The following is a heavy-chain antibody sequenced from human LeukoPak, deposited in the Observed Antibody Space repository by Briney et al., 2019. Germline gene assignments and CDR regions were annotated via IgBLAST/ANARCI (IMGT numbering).Heavy chain of an antibody. CDR1: GFTFSSYG. J-gene: IGHJ4*02. D-gene: IGHD5-12*01. V-gene: IGHV3-30*03. CDR2: ISYDGSNK. Sequence: GGSLRLSCAASGFTFSSYGMHWVRQAPGKGLEWVAVISYDGSNKYYADSVKGRFTISRDNSKNTLYLQMNSLGAEDTAVYYCVPWAGYGYWGQGTLVTVSS. CDR3: VPWAGYGY.